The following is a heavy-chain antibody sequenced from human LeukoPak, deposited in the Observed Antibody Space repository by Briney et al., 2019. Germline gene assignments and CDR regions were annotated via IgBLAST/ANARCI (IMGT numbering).Heavy chain of an antibody. CDR1: GFTFSSYA. CDR3: AKDSSIQLWLPTYY. D-gene: IGHD5-18*01. CDR2: ISGSGGST. V-gene: IGHV3-23*01. J-gene: IGHJ4*02. Sequence: GGSLRLSCAASGFTFSSYAMSWVRQAPGKGLEWVLAISGSGGSTYYADSVKGRFTISRDNSKNTLYLQMNSLRAEDTAVYYCAKDSSIQLWLPTYYWGQGTLVTVSS.